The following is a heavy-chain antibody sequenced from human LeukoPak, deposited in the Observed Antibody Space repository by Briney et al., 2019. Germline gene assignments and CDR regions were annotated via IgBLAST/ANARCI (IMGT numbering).Heavy chain of an antibody. Sequence: ASVKVSCKASGYTFASYYMHWVRQAPGQGLEWMGIINPSGGSTSYAQKFQGRVTMTRDMSTSTVYMELSSLRSEDTAVYYCARFAVHRRITVAGQFGLDYWGQGTLVSLSS. D-gene: IGHD6-19*01. CDR1: GYTFASYY. J-gene: IGHJ4*02. CDR2: INPSGGST. CDR3: ARFAVHRRITVAGQFGLDY. V-gene: IGHV1-46*01.